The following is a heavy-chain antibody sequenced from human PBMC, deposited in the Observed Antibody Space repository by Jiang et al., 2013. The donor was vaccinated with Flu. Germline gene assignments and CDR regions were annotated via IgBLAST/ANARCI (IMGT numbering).Heavy chain of an antibody. V-gene: IGHV3-64*01. D-gene: IGHD6-13*01. CDR3: ARLYSSSWSLVDY. CDR2: ITSNGGST. Sequence: VQLVESGGGLVQPGGSLRLSCAASGFTFGSYAMHWVRQAPGKGLEYVSAITSNGGSTYYANSVKGRFTISRDNSKNTLYLQMGSLRAEDMAVYYCARLYSSSWSLVDYWGQGTLVTVSS. J-gene: IGHJ4*02. CDR1: GFTFGSYA.